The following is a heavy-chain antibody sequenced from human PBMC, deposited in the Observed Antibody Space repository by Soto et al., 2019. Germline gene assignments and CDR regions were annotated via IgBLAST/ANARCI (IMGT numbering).Heavy chain of an antibody. CDR1: GFTFSKYA. J-gene: IGHJ4*02. V-gene: IGHV3-23*01. CDR2: SDGRGGST. CDR3: AKGADPLAGYYGKDYFDY. D-gene: IGHD3-9*01. Sequence: EVQLLESGGTLVQPGESLRLSCVVSGFTFSKYAMNWVRQARGKGLEWVSGSDGRGGSTHYADSVRGRFTISRDTSKNMVYLQMSSVRAEDTAVYYCAKGADPLAGYYGKDYFDYWGRGTLVTVSS.